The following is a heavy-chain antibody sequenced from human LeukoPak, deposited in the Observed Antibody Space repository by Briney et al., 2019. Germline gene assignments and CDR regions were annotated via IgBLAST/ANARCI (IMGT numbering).Heavy chain of an antibody. V-gene: IGHV4-34*01. CDR3: ARGLVITKRNWFDP. CDR1: GGSFSGYY. D-gene: IGHD3-9*01. J-gene: IGHJ5*02. Sequence: SETLSLTCAVYGGSFSGYYWSWIRQPPGKGLEWIGEINHSGSTNYNPSLKSRVTISVDTSKNQFSLKLSSVAAADTAVYYWARGLVITKRNWFDPWGQGTLVTVSS. CDR2: INHSGST.